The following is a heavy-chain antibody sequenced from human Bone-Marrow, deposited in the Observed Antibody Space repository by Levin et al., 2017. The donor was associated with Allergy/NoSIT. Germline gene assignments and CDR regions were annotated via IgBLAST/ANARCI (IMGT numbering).Heavy chain of an antibody. CDR2: IGSAGDT. V-gene: IGHV3-13*01. CDR1: GFTFSSFD. J-gene: IGHJ2*01. D-gene: IGHD4-17*01. CDR3: VREANYGDDRHWHFNL. Sequence: GESLKISCAASGFTFSSFDMHWVRQVPGKGLEWVSGIGSAGDTDYAGSVKGRLVISRDNANSSLSLQMNSLRAGDTAVYYCVREANYGDDRHWHFNLWGRGTLVTVSS.